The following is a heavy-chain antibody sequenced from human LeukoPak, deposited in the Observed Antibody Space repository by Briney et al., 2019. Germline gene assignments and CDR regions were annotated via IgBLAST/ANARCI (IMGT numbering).Heavy chain of an antibody. D-gene: IGHD3-3*01. CDR3: ARGGRFLEWSYLGY. CDR2: IIPGGGTT. CDR1: GYTFTNYF. J-gene: IGHJ4*02. Sequence: ASVKVSCKASGYTFTNYFIHWVRQAPGQGLEWMGIIIPGGGTTRYAQNFQGRVTMTGDMSTSTVYMELSSLRSEDTAVYYCARGGRFLEWSYLGYWGQGTLVTVSS. V-gene: IGHV1-46*01.